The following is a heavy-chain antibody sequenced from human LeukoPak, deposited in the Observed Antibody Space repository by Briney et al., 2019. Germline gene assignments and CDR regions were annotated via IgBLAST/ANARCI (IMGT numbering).Heavy chain of an antibody. J-gene: IGHJ4*02. CDR3: ARGVRIAVAGYIDY. Sequence: GGSLRLSCAASGFTFSSYAMSWVRQAPGKGLEWVSGISGSGGSTDYADSVKGRFTISRDNSKNTLYLQMNSLRAEDTAVYYCARGVRIAVAGYIDYWGQGTLVTVSS. V-gene: IGHV3-23*01. CDR2: ISGSGGST. CDR1: GFTFSSYA. D-gene: IGHD6-19*01.